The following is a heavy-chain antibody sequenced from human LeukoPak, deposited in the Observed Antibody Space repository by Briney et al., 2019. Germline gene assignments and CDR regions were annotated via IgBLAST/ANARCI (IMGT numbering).Heavy chain of an antibody. J-gene: IGHJ4*02. Sequence: GGSLRLSCAVSGFTFSDHFLDWVRQAPGKGLEWVGRSRNKAKSYATEYAASVKGRFTISRDDSKNSLYLQMNSLETEDTAVYYCVRVGSVSGSDYLDYWGQGTLVTVSS. CDR3: VRVGSVSGSDYLDY. CDR1: GFTFSDHF. D-gene: IGHD6-19*01. V-gene: IGHV3-72*01. CDR2: SRNKAKSYAT.